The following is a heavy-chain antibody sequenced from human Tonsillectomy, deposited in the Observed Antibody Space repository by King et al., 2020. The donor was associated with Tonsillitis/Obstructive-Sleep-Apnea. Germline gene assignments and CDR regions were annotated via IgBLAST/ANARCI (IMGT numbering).Heavy chain of an antibody. D-gene: IGHD3-3*01. CDR3: ARDYYYFWSGYSQSPYYYSYYMDV. CDR2: ISYDGSNK. Sequence: VQLVESGGGVVQPGGSLRLSCAASGFTFSSYAMHWVRQAPGKGLEWVAVISYDGSNKYYADSVKGRFTISRDNSKNTLYLQMNSLRAEDTAVYYCARDYYYFWSGYSQSPYYYSYYMDVWGKGTTVTVSS. CDR1: GFTFSSYA. V-gene: IGHV3-30*04. J-gene: IGHJ6*03.